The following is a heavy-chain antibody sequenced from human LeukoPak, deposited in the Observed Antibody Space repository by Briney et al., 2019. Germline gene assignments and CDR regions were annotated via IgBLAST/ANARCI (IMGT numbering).Heavy chain of an antibody. Sequence: SETLSLTCTVSGGSISSYYWSWIRQPAGKGLGWIGRIYTSGSTNYNPSLKSRVTMSVDTSKNQFSLKLSSVTAADTAVYYCARVQGSYYRPWGQGTLVTVSS. CDR1: GGSISSYY. V-gene: IGHV4-4*07. D-gene: IGHD1-26*01. CDR3: ARVQGSYYRP. J-gene: IGHJ5*02. CDR2: IYTSGST.